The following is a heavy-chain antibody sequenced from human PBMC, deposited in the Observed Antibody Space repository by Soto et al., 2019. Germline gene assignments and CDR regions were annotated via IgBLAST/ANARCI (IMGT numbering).Heavy chain of an antibody. CDR3: ARGITYSRYYGMDV. V-gene: IGHV5-51*01. CDR2: IYPGDSDT. J-gene: IGHJ6*02. Sequence: WVRQMPGKGLEWMGIIYPGDSDTRYSPSFQGQVTISADKSISTAYLQWSSLKASDTAMYYCARGITYSRYYGMDVWVQRTTVTVSS. D-gene: IGHD1-26*01.